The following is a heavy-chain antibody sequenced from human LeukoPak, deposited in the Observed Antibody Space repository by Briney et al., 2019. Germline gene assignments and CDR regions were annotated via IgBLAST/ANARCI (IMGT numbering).Heavy chain of an antibody. D-gene: IGHD3-10*01. CDR1: GGTFSSYA. CDR3: ARDVSYYGSGTYGDY. V-gene: IGHV1-18*01. J-gene: IGHJ4*02. CDR2: ISAYNGNT. Sequence: ASVNVSCKASGGTFSSYAISWVRQAPGQGLEWMGWISAYNGNTNYAQKFQGRVTMTTDTSTSTAYLEVRSLRSDDTAVYYCARDVSYYGSGTYGDYWGQGTLVTVSP.